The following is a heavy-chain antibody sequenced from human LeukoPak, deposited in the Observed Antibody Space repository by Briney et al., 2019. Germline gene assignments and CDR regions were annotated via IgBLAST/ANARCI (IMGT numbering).Heavy chain of an antibody. CDR3: ARDPIYRGGYDSYYFDY. Sequence: GGSLRLSCAASGFTFSSYAMSWVRQAPGKGLEWVSAISGSGGSTYYADSVKGRFTISRDNSKNTLYLQMNSLRAEDTAVYYCARDPIYRGGYDSYYFDYWGQGTLVTVSS. CDR1: GFTFSSYA. CDR2: ISGSGGST. D-gene: IGHD5-12*01. J-gene: IGHJ4*02. V-gene: IGHV3-23*01.